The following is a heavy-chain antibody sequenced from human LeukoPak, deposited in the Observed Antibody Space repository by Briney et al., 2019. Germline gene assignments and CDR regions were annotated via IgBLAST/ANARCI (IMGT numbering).Heavy chain of an antibody. CDR3: ARRVKGGVISDDAFDI. J-gene: IGHJ3*02. D-gene: IGHD3-10*01. CDR2: IYHSGST. Sequence: SETLSLTCTVSGGSVSSSSYYWGWIRQPPGKGLEWIGSIYHSGSTNYNPSLKSRVTISVDKSKNQFSLKLSSVTAADTAVYYCARRVKGGVISDDAFDIWGQGTMVTVSS. CDR1: GGSVSSSSYY. V-gene: IGHV4-39*07.